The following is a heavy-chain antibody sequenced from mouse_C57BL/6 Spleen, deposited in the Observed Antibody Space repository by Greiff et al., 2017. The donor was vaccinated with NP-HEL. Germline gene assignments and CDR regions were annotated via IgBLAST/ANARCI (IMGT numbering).Heavy chain of an antibody. J-gene: IGHJ4*01. D-gene: IGHD1-1*01. CDR2: IHPNSGST. V-gene: IGHV1-64*01. CDR3: AGGTTVVAPYYYAMDY. CDR1: GYTFTSYW. Sequence: QVQLQQPGAELVKPGASVKLSCKASGYTFTSYWMHWVKQRPGQGLEWIGMIHPNSGSTNYNEKFKSKATLTVDKSSSTAYMQLSSLTSEDSAVYYCAGGTTVVAPYYYAMDYWGQGTSVTVSS.